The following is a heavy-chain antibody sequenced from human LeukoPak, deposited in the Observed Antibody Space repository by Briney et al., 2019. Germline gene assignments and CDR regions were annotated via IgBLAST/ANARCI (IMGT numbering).Heavy chain of an antibody. Sequence: SSETLSLTCAVSGGSINSGGYSWSWIRQPPGKGLEWIGYIYHSGSTYYNPSLKSRVTISVDRSKNQFSLKLSSVTAADTAVYYCARVSVGELFSYYFDYWGQGTLVTVSS. CDR2: IYHSGST. D-gene: IGHD3-10*01. J-gene: IGHJ4*02. CDR1: GGSINSGGYS. CDR3: ARVSVGELFSYYFDY. V-gene: IGHV4-30-2*01.